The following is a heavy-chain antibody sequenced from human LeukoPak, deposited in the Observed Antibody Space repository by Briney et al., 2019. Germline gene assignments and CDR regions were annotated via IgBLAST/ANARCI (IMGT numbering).Heavy chain of an antibody. J-gene: IGHJ5*02. D-gene: IGHD3-22*01. CDR2: ISSSGNTI. CDR3: ARDSSGNS. Sequence: PGGSLRLSCAASGFTFSSYSMNWLRQVPGKGLEWVSYISSSGNTIYYADSVKGRFTISRDNAKNSLYLQMNSLRAEDTAVYYCARDSSGNSWGQGTLVTVSS. CDR1: GFTFSSYS. V-gene: IGHV3-48*04.